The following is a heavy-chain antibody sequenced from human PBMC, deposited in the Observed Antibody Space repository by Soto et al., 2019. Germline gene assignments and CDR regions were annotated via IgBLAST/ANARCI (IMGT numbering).Heavy chain of an antibody. CDR2: ISDDGSRT. V-gene: IGHV3-23*01. Sequence: EVQLLESGGGLVQPGGSLRLSCAASGFSFSTFEMSWVRQAPGRGLEWVSFISDDGSRTYYADAVKGRFTISRDTSMHALYLEMSRLTADETALYACVKGGWLDLGGQGPLVTVSS. CDR3: VKGGWLDL. J-gene: IGHJ1*01. CDR1: GFSFSTFE. D-gene: IGHD2-15*01.